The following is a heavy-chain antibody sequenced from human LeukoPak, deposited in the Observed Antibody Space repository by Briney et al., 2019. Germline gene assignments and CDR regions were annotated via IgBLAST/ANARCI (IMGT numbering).Heavy chain of an antibody. J-gene: IGHJ4*02. Sequence: ASVTVSCTASGGTFSSYAISWVRQAPGQGLEWMGGIIPIFGTANYAQKFRGRVTITADESTSTAYMELSSLRSEDTAVYYCARAKDYDSSGYDYWGQGTLVTVSS. D-gene: IGHD3-22*01. CDR3: ARAKDYDSSGYDY. CDR1: GGTFSSYA. V-gene: IGHV1-69*13. CDR2: IIPIFGTA.